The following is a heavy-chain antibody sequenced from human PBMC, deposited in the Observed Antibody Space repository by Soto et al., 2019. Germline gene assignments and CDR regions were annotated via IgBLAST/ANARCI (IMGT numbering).Heavy chain of an antibody. CDR3: ARGGSYWGRYYYYGMDV. V-gene: IGHV1-18*01. CDR2: ISAYNGNT. J-gene: IGHJ6*02. Sequence: QVQLVQSGAEVKKPGASVKVSCKASGYTFTSYGISWVRQAPGQGLEWMGWISAYNGNTNYAQKLQGRVTMTTDTSTSTAYMELRSLRSDYTAVYYCARGGSYWGRYYYYGMDVWGQGTTVTVSS. CDR1: GYTFTSYG. D-gene: IGHD1-26*01.